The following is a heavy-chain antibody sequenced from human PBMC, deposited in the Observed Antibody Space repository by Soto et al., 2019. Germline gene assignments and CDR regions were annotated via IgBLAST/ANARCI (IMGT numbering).Heavy chain of an antibody. D-gene: IGHD5-12*01. V-gene: IGHV3-23*01. J-gene: IGHJ6*02. CDR3: AKGSGSSLYYYDMDV. Sequence: EVQLLESGGGLVQPGESLGLSCAASAFTFSSYAMSWVRQAPRKGLEWVSIISGDGANTYYADSVKGRFTISRDNSKNTLYLQMNSLRVEDTAVYYCAKGSGSSLYYYDMDVWGQGTTVTVS. CDR2: ISGDGANT. CDR1: AFTFSSYA.